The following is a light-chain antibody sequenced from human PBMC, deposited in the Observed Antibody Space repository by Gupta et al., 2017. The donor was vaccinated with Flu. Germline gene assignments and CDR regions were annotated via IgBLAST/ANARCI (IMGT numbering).Light chain of an antibody. CDR3: QVWDRSSDHLV. J-gene: IGLJ2*01. V-gene: IGLV3-21*02. Sequence: SSVLTQPPSVAVAPGQTARITSDGNNIGSKSVHWYQQKQGQAPVLVVYYNNDRPSGTPARFSASNSGNTATLPISSGEAGAEAAYYCQVWDRSSDHLVFGGGTKLTVL. CDR1: NIGSKS. CDR2: YNN.